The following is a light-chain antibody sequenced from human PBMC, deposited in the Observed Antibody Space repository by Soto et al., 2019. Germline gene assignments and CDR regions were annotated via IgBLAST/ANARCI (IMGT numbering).Light chain of an antibody. Sequence: QSVLTQPASVSGSPGQSITISCTGTSSDVGGYNYVSWFQQHPGKAPKLKIYEVSNRPSGVSNRFSGSKSGYTASLTISELQAEDEADYYCTSFTSSSTWVFGGGTQRPS. V-gene: IGLV2-14*03. CDR1: SSDVGGYNY. J-gene: IGLJ3*02. CDR3: TSFTSSSTWV. CDR2: EVS.